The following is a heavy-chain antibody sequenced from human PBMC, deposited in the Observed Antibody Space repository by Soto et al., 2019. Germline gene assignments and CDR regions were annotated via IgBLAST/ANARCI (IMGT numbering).Heavy chain of an antibody. CDR1: GYTFTSYD. Sequence: ASVKVSCKASGYTFTSYDINWVRQATGQGLEWMGWMNPNSGNTGYAQKFQGRVTMTRNTSISTAYMELSSLRSEDTAVYYCARGSLGPAAMALPYYYGMYVWGQVNTVTVSS. V-gene: IGHV1-8*01. D-gene: IGHD2-2*01. CDR3: ARGSLGPAAMALPYYYGMYV. J-gene: IGHJ6*02. CDR2: MNPNSGNT.